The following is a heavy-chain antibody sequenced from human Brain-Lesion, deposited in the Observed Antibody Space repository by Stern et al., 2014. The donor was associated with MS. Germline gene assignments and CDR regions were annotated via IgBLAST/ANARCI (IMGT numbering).Heavy chain of an antibody. CDR1: GGTFGTYP. J-gene: IGHJ5*02. Sequence: QVQLVQSGPEVEKPGSSVQVSCKASGGTFGTYPITWLRQAPGQGLEWMGRIIPIFGSPNYAQKFQGRVTITADRSTTTVYMKLSSLKSDDAAVYYCAKDGPALVTNWFDPWGRGTLVTVSS. V-gene: IGHV1-69*06. CDR2: IIPIFGSP. CDR3: AKDGPALVTNWFDP. D-gene: IGHD5-18*01.